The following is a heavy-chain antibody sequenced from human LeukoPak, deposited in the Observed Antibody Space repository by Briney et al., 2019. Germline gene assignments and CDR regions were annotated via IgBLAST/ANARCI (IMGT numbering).Heavy chain of an antibody. Sequence: PGGSLRLSCAASGFTFTTYAMAWVRQAPGKGLEWVSAISGSGGSTYYADSVKGRFTISRDNSKNTLYLQMKSLRAEDTALYYCAKDLGYGMDVWGQGTTVTVSS. V-gene: IGHV3-23*01. D-gene: IGHD3-16*01. CDR1: GFTFTTYA. J-gene: IGHJ6*02. CDR3: AKDLGYGMDV. CDR2: ISGSGGST.